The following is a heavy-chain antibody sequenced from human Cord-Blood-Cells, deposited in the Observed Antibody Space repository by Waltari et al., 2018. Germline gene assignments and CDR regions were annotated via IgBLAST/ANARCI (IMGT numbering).Heavy chain of an antibody. CDR3: ARPYYDFWSGYYYFDY. CDR1: GFTFSSYS. Sequence: EVQLVESGGGLVKPGGSLRLSCAASGFTFSSYSMNWVGQAPGKGLEWVSSISSSSSYIYYADSVKGRFTISRDNAKNSLYLQMNSLRAEDTAVYYCARPYYDFWSGYYYFDYWGQGTLVTVSS. J-gene: IGHJ4*02. CDR2: ISSSSSYI. V-gene: IGHV3-21*01. D-gene: IGHD3-3*01.